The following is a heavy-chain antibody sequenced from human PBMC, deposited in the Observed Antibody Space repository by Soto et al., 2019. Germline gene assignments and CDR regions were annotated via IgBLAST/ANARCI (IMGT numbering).Heavy chain of an antibody. V-gene: IGHV4-39*01. Sequence: KPSETLSLTCTVSGGSINTYNLFWAWVRQPPGKGLEWIASIHYGGNAYYSPSLTTRATISRDTSKNRVSLELRSVTAADSAVYYCARVNETLALWGLGTLVTVS. CDR2: IHYGGNA. CDR1: GGSINTYNLF. D-gene: IGHD3-3*02. CDR3: ARVNETLAL. J-gene: IGHJ4*01.